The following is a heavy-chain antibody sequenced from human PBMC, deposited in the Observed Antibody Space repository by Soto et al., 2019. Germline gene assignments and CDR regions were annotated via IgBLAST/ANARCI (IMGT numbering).Heavy chain of an antibody. D-gene: IGHD3-10*01. CDR2: ISGSGGST. Sequence: GGSLRLSCAASGFTFSSYAMSWVRQAPGKGLEWVSAISGSGGSTYYADSVKGRFTISRDNSKNTLYLQMNSLRAEDTAVYYCAKAQFPSGELHPLLGGMDVWGQGTTVTVSS. J-gene: IGHJ6*02. V-gene: IGHV3-23*01. CDR1: GFTFSSYA. CDR3: AKAQFPSGELHPLLGGMDV.